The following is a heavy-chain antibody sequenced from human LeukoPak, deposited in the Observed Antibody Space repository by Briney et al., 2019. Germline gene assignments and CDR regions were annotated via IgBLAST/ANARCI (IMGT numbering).Heavy chain of an antibody. J-gene: IGHJ4*02. Sequence: GGSLRLSCAASGFTFSSYEMNWVRQAPGKGLEWVSYISSSDTTIYYADSVKGRFTISRDNAKNSLYLQMNSLRAEDTAVYYCARSIAADATTFGYWGQGTLVTVSS. CDR3: ARSIAADATTFGY. V-gene: IGHV3-48*03. CDR2: ISSSDTTI. D-gene: IGHD6-25*01. CDR1: GFTFSSYE.